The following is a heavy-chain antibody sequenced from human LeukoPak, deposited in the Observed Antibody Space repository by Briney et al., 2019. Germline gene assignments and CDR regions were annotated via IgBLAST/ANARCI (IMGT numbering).Heavy chain of an antibody. CDR2: INPNSGGT. V-gene: IGHV1-2*02. CDR3: ARVVYDSSGGGDVGDY. J-gene: IGHJ4*02. CDR1: GYTFTGYY. D-gene: IGHD3-22*01. Sequence: EASVKVSCKASGYTFTGYYMHWVRQAPGQGLEWMGWINPNSGGTNYAQKFQGRVTMTRDTSISTAYMELSRLRSDDTAVYYCARVVYDSSGGGDVGDYWGQGTLVTVSS.